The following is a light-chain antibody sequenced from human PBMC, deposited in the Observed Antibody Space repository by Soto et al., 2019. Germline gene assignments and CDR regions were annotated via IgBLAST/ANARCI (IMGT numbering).Light chain of an antibody. J-gene: IGLJ3*02. CDR3: SSYAASNNVL. CDR1: SSDVGAYNY. CDR2: EVT. Sequence: QSALTQPASVSGSPGQSVTISCTGTSSDVGAYNYVSWYQHHPGKVPKLMIYEVTKRPSGVPDRFSASKSGNTASLTVSGLQAEDEADYYCSSYAASNNVLFGGGTKLTVL. V-gene: IGLV2-8*01.